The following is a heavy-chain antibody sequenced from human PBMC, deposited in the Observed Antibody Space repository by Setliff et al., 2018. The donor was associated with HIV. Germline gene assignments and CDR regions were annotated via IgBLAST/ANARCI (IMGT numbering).Heavy chain of an antibody. J-gene: IGHJ5*02. CDR2: VYHTGST. CDR3: ARRGKTENSYVLNWFDP. CDR1: GASDISYIR. Sequence: SETLSLTCAVSGASDISYIRWSWVRQPPGKGLEWIGEVYHTGSTNLNPSLKSRVTISLDTSKTQFSLSLTSVTAADTAMYYCARRGKTENSYVLNWFDPWGQGILVTVSS. V-gene: IGHV4-4*02. D-gene: IGHD5-18*01.